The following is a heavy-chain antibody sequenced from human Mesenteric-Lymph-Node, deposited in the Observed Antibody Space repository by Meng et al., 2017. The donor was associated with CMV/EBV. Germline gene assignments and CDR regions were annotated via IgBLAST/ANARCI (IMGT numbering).Heavy chain of an antibody. CDR1: GGTFGSYA. Sequence: SVKVSCKASGGTFGSYAISWVRQAPGQGLEWMGGIIPIFGTANYAQKFQGRVTITTDESTSTAYMELSSLRSEDTAVYYCARAYCSSTSCAMGYYYGMDVWGQGTTVTVSS. CDR2: IIPIFGTA. V-gene: IGHV1-69*05. D-gene: IGHD2-2*01. J-gene: IGHJ6*02. CDR3: ARAYCSSTSCAMGYYYGMDV.